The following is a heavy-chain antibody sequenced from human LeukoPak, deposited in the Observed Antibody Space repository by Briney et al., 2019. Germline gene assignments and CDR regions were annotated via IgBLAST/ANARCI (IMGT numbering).Heavy chain of an antibody. V-gene: IGHV4-39*01. CDR1: GGYISSSSYY. Sequence: PSETLSLTCTVSGGYISSSSYYWGWIRQPPGKGLEWIGSIYYSGSTYYNPSLKSRVTISVDTSKNQFSLKLSSVTAADTAVYYCARHNTYYDILTGYYRPGYYFDYWGQGTLVTVSS. D-gene: IGHD3-9*01. CDR2: IYYSGST. J-gene: IGHJ4*02. CDR3: ARHNTYYDILTGYYRPGYYFDY.